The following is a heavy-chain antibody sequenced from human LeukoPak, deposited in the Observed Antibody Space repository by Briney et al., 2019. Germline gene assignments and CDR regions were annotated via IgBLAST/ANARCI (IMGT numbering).Heavy chain of an antibody. CDR1: GFIFSDYY. CDR2: ISNTGSAI. V-gene: IGHV3-11*01. J-gene: IGHJ4*02. Sequence: PGGSLRLSCAASGFIFSDYYMSWIRQPPGKGLEWTSYISNTGSAIYYADSVKGRLTVSRDNAKNSLYLQLNSLRAEDTAVYYCARTNYDFWSGYPNPFDYWGQGTLVTVSS. CDR3: ARTNYDFWSGYPNPFDY. D-gene: IGHD3-3*01.